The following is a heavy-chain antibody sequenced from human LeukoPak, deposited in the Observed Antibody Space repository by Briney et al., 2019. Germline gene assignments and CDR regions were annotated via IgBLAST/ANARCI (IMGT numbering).Heavy chain of an antibody. Sequence: GSLRLSCAASGFTFSSYWMHWVRQAPGKGLVWVSRINSDGSSTSYADSVKDRFTISRDNAKNTLYLQMNSLRAEDTAVYYCARIGHCSGGSCYPLDYWGQGTLVTVSS. CDR1: GFTFSSYW. D-gene: IGHD2-15*01. CDR3: ARIGHCSGGSCYPLDY. CDR2: INSDGSST. V-gene: IGHV3-74*01. J-gene: IGHJ4*02.